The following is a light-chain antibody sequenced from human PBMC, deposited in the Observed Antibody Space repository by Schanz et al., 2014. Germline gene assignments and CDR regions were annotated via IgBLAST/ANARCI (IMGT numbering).Light chain of an antibody. Sequence: QSALTQPRSVSGSPGQSVTISCTGTSSDVGGYNYVSWYQQHPGKAPKLMIYYVSERPSGVPDRFSGSKSGNTASLTISGLQAEDEADYYCSSYTSSSTVVFGGGTKLTVL. CDR2: YVS. CDR1: SSDVGGYNY. CDR3: SSYTSSSTVV. J-gene: IGLJ2*01. V-gene: IGLV2-11*01.